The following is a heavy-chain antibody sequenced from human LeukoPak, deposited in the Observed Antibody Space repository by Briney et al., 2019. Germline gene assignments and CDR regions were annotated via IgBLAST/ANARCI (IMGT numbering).Heavy chain of an antibody. J-gene: IGHJ3*02. D-gene: IGHD1-26*01. CDR1: GFTFSSYS. Sequence: GGSLRLSCAASGFTFSSYSMNWVRQAPGKGLEWVSSISSSSSYIYYADSVKGRFTISRDNAKNSLYLQMNSLRAEDTAVYYCARGGWELHDAFDIWGQGTMVTVSS. V-gene: IGHV3-21*01. CDR3: ARGGWELHDAFDI. CDR2: ISSSSSYI.